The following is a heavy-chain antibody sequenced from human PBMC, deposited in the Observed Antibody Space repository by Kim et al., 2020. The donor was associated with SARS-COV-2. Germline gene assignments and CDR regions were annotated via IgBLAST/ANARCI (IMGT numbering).Heavy chain of an antibody. V-gene: IGHV4-39*01. Sequence: SETLSLTCSVSGDSISSSTFYWGWIRQPPGKGLEWIGAIHYSGSTYSNPSLKRRVTISVDTSKNQFSLNLNSVTAADTAVYYCARHADYWGQGPLVTVSS. CDR1: GDSISSSTFY. CDR2: IHYSGST. CDR3: ARHADY. J-gene: IGHJ4*02.